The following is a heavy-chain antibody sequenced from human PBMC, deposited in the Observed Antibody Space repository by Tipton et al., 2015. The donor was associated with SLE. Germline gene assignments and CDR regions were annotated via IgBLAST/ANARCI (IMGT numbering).Heavy chain of an antibody. D-gene: IGHD3-22*01. CDR1: GGSVSSGSYY. Sequence: TLSLTCTVSGGSVSSGSYYWSWIRQPPGKGLEWIGYIYYSGSTNYNPSLKSRVTISVDTSKNQFSLKLSSVTAADTAVYYCASHMGSYYYDSSGYRGAFDIWGQGTMVTVSS. V-gene: IGHV4-61*01. CDR3: ASHMGSYYYDSSGYRGAFDI. J-gene: IGHJ3*02. CDR2: IYYSGST.